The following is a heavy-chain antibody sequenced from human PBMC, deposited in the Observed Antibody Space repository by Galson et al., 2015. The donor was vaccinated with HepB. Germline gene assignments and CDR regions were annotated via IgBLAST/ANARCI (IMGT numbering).Heavy chain of an antibody. J-gene: IGHJ3*02. CDR2: INPSGGST. D-gene: IGHD6-6*01. CDR1: GYTFTSYY. Sequence: SCKASGYTFTSYYMHWVRQAPGQGLEWMGIINPSGGSTSYAQKFQGRVTMTRDTSTSTVYMELSSLRSEDTAVYYCRAYSSSYDAFDIWGQGTMVTVSS. V-gene: IGHV1-46*01. CDR3: RAYSSSYDAFDI.